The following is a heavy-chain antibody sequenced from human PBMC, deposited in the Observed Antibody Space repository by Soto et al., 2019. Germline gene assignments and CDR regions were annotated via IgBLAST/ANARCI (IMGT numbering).Heavy chain of an antibody. Sequence: PGGSLRLSCSASGFNFAAYTMSWVRLTPGKGLEWVGFIRRIAYGGTTDYAASVKGRFTISRDDSRKIVYLQMSRLKIEDTDVYYCSRSLSIDFDSCGQGPLVTVSS. CDR3: SRSLSIDFDS. CDR1: GFNFAAYT. CDR2: IRRIAYGGTT. J-gene: IGHJ4*02. V-gene: IGHV3-49*04.